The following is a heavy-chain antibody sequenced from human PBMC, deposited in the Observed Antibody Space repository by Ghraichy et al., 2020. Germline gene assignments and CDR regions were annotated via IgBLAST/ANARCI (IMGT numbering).Heavy chain of an antibody. CDR3: ARGSYPFNY. V-gene: IGHV3-7*03. CDR1: GFTFGSYW. Sequence: GSLNISCAASGFTFGSYWMGWVRQAPGKGLEWVANIKEDRSENHYVDSVKGRFTISRDNAENSLYLQMNSLRVEDTAVYYCARGSYPFNYWGQGTLVTVSS. J-gene: IGHJ4*02. CDR2: IKEDRSEN. D-gene: IGHD1-26*01.